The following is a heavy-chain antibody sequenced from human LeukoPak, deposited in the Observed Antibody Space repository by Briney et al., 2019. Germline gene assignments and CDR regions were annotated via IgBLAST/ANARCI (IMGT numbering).Heavy chain of an antibody. D-gene: IGHD6-13*01. V-gene: IGHV3-21*01. CDR3: AILAAAGTADY. Sequence: KAGGSLRLSCAASGFTFSSYSMNWVRQAPGKGLEWVSSISSSSSYIYYADSVKGRFTISRDNAKNSLYLQMNSLRAEDTAFYYCAILAAAGTADYWGQGTLVTVSS. J-gene: IGHJ4*02. CDR1: GFTFSSYS. CDR2: ISSSSSYI.